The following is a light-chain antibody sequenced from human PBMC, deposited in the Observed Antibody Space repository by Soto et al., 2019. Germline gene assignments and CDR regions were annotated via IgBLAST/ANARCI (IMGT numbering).Light chain of an antibody. V-gene: IGKV3-20*01. CDR2: GAS. J-gene: IGKJ4*02. CDR3: HQYGSSGT. CDR1: QSVSNNY. Sequence: TRAPARMCVALGGRRTIYKKASQSVSNNYLAWYQQKPGQAPRLLIYGASNRATGIPDRFSGSGSGTDLKLTISRLVRDDFAVYYCHQYGSSGTFGEGTKVDIK.